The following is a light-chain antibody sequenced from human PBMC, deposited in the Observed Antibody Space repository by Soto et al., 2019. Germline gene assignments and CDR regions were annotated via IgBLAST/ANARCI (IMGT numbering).Light chain of an antibody. Sequence: EIVLTQSPATLSLSPGERATLSCRASQSVNSYLAWYQHKPGQAPRLLIYEASNRATGIPPRFSGSGSGTDFTLTISSLEPEDCAVYYCQQRRSWPITFGQGTRLEIK. CDR1: QSVNSY. CDR3: QQRRSWPIT. J-gene: IGKJ5*01. CDR2: EAS. V-gene: IGKV3-11*01.